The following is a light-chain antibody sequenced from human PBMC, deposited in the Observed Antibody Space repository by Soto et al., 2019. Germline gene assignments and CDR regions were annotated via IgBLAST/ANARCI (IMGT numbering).Light chain of an antibody. CDR3: QQYNRYSGT. J-gene: IGKJ1*01. V-gene: IGKV1-5*01. CDR1: QSIGSL. Sequence: QMPQCPSTLAGILGDRVNITCGACQSIGSLLDWYQQKPGKAPKLLIYHASSLESGVPSRFRGSGSGTEVTLTISRLPPDVVVRDYCQQYNRYSGTCGQGTKVENK. CDR2: HAS.